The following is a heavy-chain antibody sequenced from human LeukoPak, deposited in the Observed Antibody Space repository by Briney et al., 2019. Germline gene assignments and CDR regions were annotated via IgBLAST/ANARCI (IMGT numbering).Heavy chain of an antibody. CDR2: IYYSGST. CDR3: ARGWYSYGRLPDY. Sequence: SETLSLTCTVSGGSISSYYWSWIRQPPGKGLEWIGYIYYSGSTNYNPSLKSRVTISVDTSKNQFSLKLSSVTAADTAVYYCARGWYSYGRLPDYWGQGTLVTVSS. V-gene: IGHV4-59*01. D-gene: IGHD5-18*01. J-gene: IGHJ4*02. CDR1: GGSISSYY.